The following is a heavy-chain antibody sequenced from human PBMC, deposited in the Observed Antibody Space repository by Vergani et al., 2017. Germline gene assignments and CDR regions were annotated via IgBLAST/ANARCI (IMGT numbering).Heavy chain of an antibody. CDR2: IYHSGGA. CDR1: FDSIRNLY. Sequence: QVQLQESGPGLVKSSETLSLTCSVSFDSIRNLYCNWIRRPPGKGLEWIGNIYHSGGAYYNPSLKGRVTISVDTSKNQFSLEVTSVTAADTAIYFCARTESFILRYFHWALWGQGTLVTVSS. CDR3: ARTESFILRYFHWAL. D-gene: IGHD3-9*01. V-gene: IGHV4-4*08. J-gene: IGHJ4*02.